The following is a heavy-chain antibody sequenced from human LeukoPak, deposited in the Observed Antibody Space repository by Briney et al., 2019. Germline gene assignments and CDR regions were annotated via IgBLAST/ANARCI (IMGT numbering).Heavy chain of an antibody. V-gene: IGHV3-21*01. D-gene: IGHD3-22*01. CDR2: ISSSSYI. CDR1: GFTFSSYS. Sequence: PGGSLRLSCAASGFTFSSYSMNWVRQAPGKGLEWVSSISSSSYIYYADSVKGRFTISRDNAKNSLYLQMNSLRAEDTAVYYCARDHYYDSSGYDYWGQGTLVTVSS. CDR3: ARDHYYDSSGYDY. J-gene: IGHJ4*02.